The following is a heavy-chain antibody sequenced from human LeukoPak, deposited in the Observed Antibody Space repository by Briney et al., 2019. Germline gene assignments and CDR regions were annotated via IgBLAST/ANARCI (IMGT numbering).Heavy chain of an antibody. V-gene: IGHV3-74*01. CDR1: GFPLSNYW. Sequence: GGSLRLSCVASGFPLSNYWMHWVRQAPGKGLLWVSRINIEGSSISYADSVKGRFITSRDNAKNTLYLQMNSLTAEDTAVYYCARDFTPSSYYDSSTYYDCWGQGTLVTVSS. CDR3: ARDFTPSSYYDSSTYYDC. J-gene: IGHJ4*02. CDR2: INIEGSSI. D-gene: IGHD3-22*01.